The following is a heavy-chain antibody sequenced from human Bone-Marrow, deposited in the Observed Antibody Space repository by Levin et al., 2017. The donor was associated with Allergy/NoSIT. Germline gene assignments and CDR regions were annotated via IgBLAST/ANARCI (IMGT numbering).Heavy chain of an antibody. Sequence: SGGSLRLSCTVSGDSISSNSFYWGWIRQPPGKGLEWIGTIYYSGSTHYNPSLKSRVSVSVDTSQTQFSLKLRSVTAADTAVYYCARGKVLVGGGDLVESWGQGTLGAVSS. CDR2: IYYSGST. CDR1: GDSISSNSFY. D-gene: IGHD3-10*01. CDR3: ARGKVLVGGGDLVES. J-gene: IGHJ5*02. V-gene: IGHV4-39*07.